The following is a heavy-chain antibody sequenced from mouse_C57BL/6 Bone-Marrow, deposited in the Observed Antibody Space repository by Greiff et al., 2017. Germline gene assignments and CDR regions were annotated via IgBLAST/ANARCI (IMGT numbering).Heavy chain of an antibody. J-gene: IGHJ4*01. V-gene: IGHV1-76*01. CDR2: IYPGSGNT. CDR1: GYTFTDYY. Sequence: VQLQQSGAELVRPGASVKLSCKASGYTFTDYYINWVKQRPGQGLEWIARIYPGSGNTYYNEKFKGKATLTAEKSSSTAYMQLSSLTSEDSAVYFCASIYYGHYGDYYYAMDYWGQGTSVTVSS. CDR3: ASIYYGHYGDYYYAMDY. D-gene: IGHD2-1*01.